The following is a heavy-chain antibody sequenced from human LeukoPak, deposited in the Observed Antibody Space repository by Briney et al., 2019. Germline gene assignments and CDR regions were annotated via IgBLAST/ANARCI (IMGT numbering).Heavy chain of an antibody. Sequence: GGSLRLSCAASGFTFSTYTMSWVRQAPGKGVEWVSSIGSSLTYIYYADSVGGRFTISRDNAKNSLYLQMNSLRADDTAVYYCARDGRYCSSPSCYFDYWGQGTLVTVSS. D-gene: IGHD2-2*01. V-gene: IGHV3-21*01. CDR1: GFTFSTYT. CDR2: IGSSLTYI. CDR3: ARDGRYCSSPSCYFDY. J-gene: IGHJ4*02.